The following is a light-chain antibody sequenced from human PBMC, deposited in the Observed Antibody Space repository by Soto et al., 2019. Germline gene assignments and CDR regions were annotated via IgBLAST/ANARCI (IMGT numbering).Light chain of an antibody. J-gene: IGLJ1*01. CDR1: SSNIGGNS. CDR2: DDN. CDR3: ASWDSSLSAYV. Sequence: QSVLTQPPSVSAAPGRKVTISCSGSSSNIGGNSVSWYQQLPGTAPKLLIYDDNKRPSGIPDRFSGSKSGTSATLGITGFQTGDEADYYCASWDSSLSAYVFGTGTKVTVL. V-gene: IGLV1-51*01.